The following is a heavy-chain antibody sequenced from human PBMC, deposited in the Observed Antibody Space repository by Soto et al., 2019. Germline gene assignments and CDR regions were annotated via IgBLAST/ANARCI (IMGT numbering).Heavy chain of an antibody. CDR3: AGGGGSYYDDY. Sequence: SETLSLTCAVYGGSFSDYYWSWIRQPPGKGLEWIGEINHSGSTNYNPSLKSRVTISVDTSKNQFSLKLSSVTAADTAVYYCAGGGGSYYDDYWGQGILVTVS. V-gene: IGHV4-34*01. CDR2: INHSGST. CDR1: GGSFSDYY. D-gene: IGHD1-26*01. J-gene: IGHJ4*02.